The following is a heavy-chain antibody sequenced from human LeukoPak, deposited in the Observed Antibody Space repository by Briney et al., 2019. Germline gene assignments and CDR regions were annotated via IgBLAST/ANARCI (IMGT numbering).Heavy chain of an antibody. CDR1: GFTFTGYW. CDR2: INHSEST. V-gene: IGHV4-34*01. CDR3: ARRYYYGSGSYYLRGAGNSNWFDP. D-gene: IGHD3-10*01. J-gene: IGHJ5*02. Sequence: GSLRLSCAASGFTFTGYWMSWVRQPPGKGLEWIGEINHSESTNYNPSLKSRATISVDTSKNQFSLTLSSVTAADTAVYYCARRYYYGSGSYYLRGAGNSNWFDPWGQGTLVTVSS.